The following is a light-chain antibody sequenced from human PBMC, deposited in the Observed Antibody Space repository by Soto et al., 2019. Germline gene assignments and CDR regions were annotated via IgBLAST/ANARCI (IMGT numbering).Light chain of an antibody. CDR2: DAS. J-gene: IGKJ4*01. CDR1: QDISNY. Sequence: DIQMTQSPSSLSASVGDRVTITCQASQDISNYLNWYQQKPGKAPMLLISDASNLETGVPSRFSGSGSGTDFTFNISSLQPEDVATYFCEQCDDLPLTFGGGTKVEI. CDR3: EQCDDLPLT. V-gene: IGKV1-33*01.